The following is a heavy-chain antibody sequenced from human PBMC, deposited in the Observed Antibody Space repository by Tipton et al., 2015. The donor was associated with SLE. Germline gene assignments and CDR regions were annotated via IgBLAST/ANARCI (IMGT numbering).Heavy chain of an antibody. CDR3: ARSLIAAAGTVWFDP. V-gene: IGHV4-59*12. CDR2: LYYSGST. J-gene: IGHJ5*02. CDR1: GGSISSYY. Sequence: TLSLTCTVSGGSISSYYWSWIRQPPGKGLEWIGYLYYSGSTYYNPSLKSRVTISVDTSKNQFSLKLSSVTAADTAVYYCARSLIAAAGTVWFDPWGQGTLVTVSS. D-gene: IGHD6-13*01.